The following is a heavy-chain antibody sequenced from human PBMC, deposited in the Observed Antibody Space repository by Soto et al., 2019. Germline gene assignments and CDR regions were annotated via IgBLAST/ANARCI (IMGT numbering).Heavy chain of an antibody. Sequence: QVQLQESGPGLVKPSETLSLTCAVSGDSISTYYCMWIRQPPGKGLESIGYLYYGRSANYNPSLKSRLTLPVETSTNQCSLTLSSMTAADTAVYYCALRSMAVVREYWGQGTLVTVSS. J-gene: IGHJ4*02. V-gene: IGHV4-59*01. D-gene: IGHD3-22*01. CDR3: ALRSMAVVREY. CDR1: GDSISTYY. CDR2: LYYGRSA.